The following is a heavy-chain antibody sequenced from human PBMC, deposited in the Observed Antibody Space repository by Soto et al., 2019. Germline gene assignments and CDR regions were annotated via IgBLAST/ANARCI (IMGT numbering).Heavy chain of an antibody. V-gene: IGHV1-46*01. Sequence: ASVKVSCKASGYTFTSYYMHWVRQAPGQGLEWMGIINPSGGSASYAQKFQGRVTMTRDTSTSTVYMELSSLRSEDTAVYYCAREAYDSSGYEYYFEYWRQGTLVTVSS. D-gene: IGHD3-22*01. CDR2: INPSGGSA. CDR1: GYTFTSYY. CDR3: AREAYDSSGYEYYFEY. J-gene: IGHJ4*02.